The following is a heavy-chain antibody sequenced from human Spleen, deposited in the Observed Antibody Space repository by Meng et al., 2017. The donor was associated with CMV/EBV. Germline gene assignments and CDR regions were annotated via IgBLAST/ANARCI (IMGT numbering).Heavy chain of an antibody. CDR3: ARRGYCSNTSCYGDTYFDY. CDR1: GGSISSSNW. Sequence: SETLSLTCAVSGGSISSSNWWSWVRQPPGKGLEWIGEIYHSGSTNYNPSLKSRVTISVDKSKNQFSLNLTSVTAADTAVYYCARRGYCSNTSCYGDTYFDYWGQGTLVTVSS. J-gene: IGHJ4*02. V-gene: IGHV4-4*02. D-gene: IGHD2-2*01. CDR2: IYHSGST.